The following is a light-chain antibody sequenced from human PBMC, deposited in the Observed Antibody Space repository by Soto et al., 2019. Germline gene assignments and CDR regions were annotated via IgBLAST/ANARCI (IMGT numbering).Light chain of an antibody. Sequence: QSVVTQPASVSGSPGQSITISCTGTSSDVGGFNYVSWYQQHPGKAPKLMIYDVTNRPSGGSYRFSGSKSGNTASLTISRLQAEHEADYYCNSHTSSSTYVFGTGTKVTVL. J-gene: IGLJ1*01. CDR1: SSDVGGFNY. V-gene: IGLV2-14*03. CDR2: DVT. CDR3: NSHTSSSTYV.